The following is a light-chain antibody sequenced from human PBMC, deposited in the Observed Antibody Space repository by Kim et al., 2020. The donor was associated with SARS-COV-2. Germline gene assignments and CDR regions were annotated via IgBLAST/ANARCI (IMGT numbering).Light chain of an antibody. Sequence: PGERATLSCRASQRVGTSLAWYQQRPGQPPRLLIYDTFNRATGIPDRFSGSGSGTDFTLTISSLESEDFAVYYCQQRSNWPPALSFGGGTKVDIK. CDR2: DTF. CDR3: QQRSNWPPALS. CDR1: QRVGTS. J-gene: IGKJ4*01. V-gene: IGKV3-11*01.